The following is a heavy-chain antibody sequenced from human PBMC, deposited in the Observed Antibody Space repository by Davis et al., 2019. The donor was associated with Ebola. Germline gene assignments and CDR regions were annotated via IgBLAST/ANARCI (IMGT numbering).Heavy chain of an antibody. V-gene: IGHV1-18*01. J-gene: IGHJ5*01. D-gene: IGHD1-26*01. CDR2: ISAYNGNT. CDR3: AREAGATTRIYDS. Sequence: ASVKVSCKASSYTFTSYGITWVRQAPGQGLEWMGWISAYNGNTNYAQKLQGRVTMTTDASRSTAYMELRSLRSDDTDVYYCAREAGATTRIYDSWGQGTLVTVAS. CDR1: SYTFTSYG.